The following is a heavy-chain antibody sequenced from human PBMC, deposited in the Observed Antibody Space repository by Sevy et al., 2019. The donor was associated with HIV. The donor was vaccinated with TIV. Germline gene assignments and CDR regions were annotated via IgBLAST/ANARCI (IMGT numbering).Heavy chain of an antibody. CDR3: ARGPYSSGLYYYYGMDV. CDR1: GGSISSYY. Sequence: SETLSLTCTVSGGSISSYYWSWIRQPAGKGLEWIGRIYTSGSTNYNPSPKSRVTMSVDTSKNQFSLKLSSVTAADTAVYYCARGPYSSGLYYYYGMDVWGQGTTVTVSS. J-gene: IGHJ6*02. D-gene: IGHD6-19*01. CDR2: IYTSGST. V-gene: IGHV4-4*07.